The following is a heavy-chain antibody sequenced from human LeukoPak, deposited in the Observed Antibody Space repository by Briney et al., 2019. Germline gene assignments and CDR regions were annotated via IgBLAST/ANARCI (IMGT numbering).Heavy chain of an antibody. Sequence: GGSLRLSCAASGFTFSRYSMNWVRQAPGKGLEWVSYIGSVKGRFTISRDNAKNSLYLQMNSLRAEDTGVYYCARDRRYSSSSPLYFDYWGQGTLVTVSS. CDR3: ARDRRYSSSSPLYFDY. D-gene: IGHD6-6*01. CDR2: I. J-gene: IGHJ4*02. CDR1: GFTFSRYS. V-gene: IGHV3-48*01.